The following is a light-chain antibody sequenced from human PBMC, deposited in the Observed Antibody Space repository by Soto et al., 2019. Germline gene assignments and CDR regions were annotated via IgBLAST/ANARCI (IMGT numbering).Light chain of an antibody. V-gene: IGKV1-5*03. CDR3: QQYNSYPYT. Sequence: DIQMTQSPSTLSASVGDRVTIPCRASQSISNWLAWYQHKPGKAPKLLLYKASTLQSGVPSRFSGSGSGTEFTLTISSLQPDDFETYYCQQYNSYPYTFGQGTKLEIK. J-gene: IGKJ2*01. CDR1: QSISNW. CDR2: KAS.